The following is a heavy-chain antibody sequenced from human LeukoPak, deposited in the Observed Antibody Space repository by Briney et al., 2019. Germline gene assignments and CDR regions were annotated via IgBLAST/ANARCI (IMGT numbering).Heavy chain of an antibody. Sequence: SETLSLTCTVSGGSISSSSYYWGWIRQPPGKGLEWIGSIYYSGSTYYNPSLKSRVTISVDTSKNQFSLKLSSVTAADTAVYYCARGLPGYDFWSGYYSATGQFDYWGQGTLVTVSS. J-gene: IGHJ4*02. V-gene: IGHV4-39*07. CDR2: IYYSGST. D-gene: IGHD3-3*01. CDR3: ARGLPGYDFWSGYYSATGQFDY. CDR1: GGSISSSSYY.